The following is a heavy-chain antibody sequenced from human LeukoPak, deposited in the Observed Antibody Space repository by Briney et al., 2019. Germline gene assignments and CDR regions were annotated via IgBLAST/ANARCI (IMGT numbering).Heavy chain of an antibody. Sequence: GGSLRLSCAASGFTFSSYSMNWVRQDPGKGLEWVGRIKSKTDGGTTDYAAPVKGRFTISRDDSKNTLYLQMNSLKTEDTAVYYCTTKRIVGATLLDYWGQGTLVTVSS. CDR1: GFTFSSYS. CDR2: IKSKTDGGTT. J-gene: IGHJ4*02. D-gene: IGHD1-26*01. V-gene: IGHV3-15*01. CDR3: TTKRIVGATLLDY.